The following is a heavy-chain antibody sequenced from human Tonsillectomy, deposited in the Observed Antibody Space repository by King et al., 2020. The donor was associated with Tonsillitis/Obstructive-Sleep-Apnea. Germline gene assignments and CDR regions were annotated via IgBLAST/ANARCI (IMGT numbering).Heavy chain of an antibody. CDR1: GYTFTSYG. CDR2: ISAYNGNT. V-gene: IGHV1-18*01. J-gene: IGHJ4*02. D-gene: IGHD3-3*01. CDR3: ARGPPEVHVLPSLEWLKI. Sequence: QLVQSGAEVKKPGASVKVSCKASGYTFTSYGISWVRQAPGQGLEWMGWISAYNGNTIYAQKVQGRVTMTTDSSTSTAYMELRSLRSDDTAVYYCARGPPEVHVLPSLEWLKIWGQGTLVTVSS.